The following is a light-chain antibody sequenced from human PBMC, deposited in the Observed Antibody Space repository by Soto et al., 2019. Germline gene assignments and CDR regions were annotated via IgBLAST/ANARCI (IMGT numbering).Light chain of an antibody. CDR3: QQYGSSTT. V-gene: IGKV3-20*01. CDR2: GAS. CDR1: QSVSSSY. J-gene: IGKJ1*01. Sequence: EIGLTQAPGTLSLSPGERATLSCRASQSVSSSYLAWYQQKPGQAPRRLIYGASSRATGIPDRFSGSGSGTDFTLTISRLEPEDFAVYYCQQYGSSTTCGQGTKVEIK.